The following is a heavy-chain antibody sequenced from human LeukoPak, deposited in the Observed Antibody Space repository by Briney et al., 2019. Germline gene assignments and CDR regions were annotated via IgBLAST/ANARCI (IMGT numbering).Heavy chain of an antibody. Sequence: GSLRLSCAASGFTFSSYSMNWVRQPPGKGLEWIGSIYYSGSTYYNPSLKSRVTISVDTSKNQFSLKLSSVTAADTAVYYCASRYYYDSSGYTDAFDIWGQGTMVTVSS. CDR1: GFTFSSYS. D-gene: IGHD3-22*01. CDR3: ASRYYYDSSGYTDAFDI. CDR2: IYYSGST. V-gene: IGHV4-39*07. J-gene: IGHJ3*02.